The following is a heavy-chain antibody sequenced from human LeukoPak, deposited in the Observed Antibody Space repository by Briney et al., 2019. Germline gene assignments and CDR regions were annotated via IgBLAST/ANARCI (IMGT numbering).Heavy chain of an antibody. CDR3: ARSPLADYYYYYMDV. J-gene: IGHJ6*03. CDR2: ISAYNGNT. Sequence: ASMKVSCKASGYTFTSYGISWVRQAPGQGLEWMGWISAYNGNTNYAQKLQGRVTMTTDTSTSTAYMELRSLRSDDTAVYYCARSPLADYYYYYMDVWGKGTTVTVSS. CDR1: GYTFTSYG. V-gene: IGHV1-18*01.